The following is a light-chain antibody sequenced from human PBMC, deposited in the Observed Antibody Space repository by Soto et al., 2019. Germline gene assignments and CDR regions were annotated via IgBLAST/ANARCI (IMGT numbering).Light chain of an antibody. CDR2: GAS. CDR3: QQYDSSPLYT. CDR1: QSVRGNY. V-gene: IGKV3-20*01. J-gene: IGKJ2*01. Sequence: DIVLTQSPGTLSLSPGERATLSCRASQSVRGNYLAWYQQKPGQAPRLLIYGASSRATGIPDRFSGSGSGTDFTLTISRLEPEDFGVYYCQQYDSSPLYTFGQGTKLEIK.